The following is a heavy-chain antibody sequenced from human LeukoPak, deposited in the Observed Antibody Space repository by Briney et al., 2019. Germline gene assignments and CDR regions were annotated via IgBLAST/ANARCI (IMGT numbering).Heavy chain of an antibody. Sequence: GSLRLSCAASGFTFSDYYMSWIRQAPGKGLEWVSYISSSGSTIYYADSVKGRFTISRDNAKNSLYLQMNSLRAEDTAVYYCARTLYRYYYMDVWGKGTTVTVSS. CDR1: GFTFSDYY. J-gene: IGHJ6*03. CDR3: ARTLYRYYYMDV. D-gene: IGHD4-11*01. V-gene: IGHV3-11*01. CDR2: ISSSGSTI.